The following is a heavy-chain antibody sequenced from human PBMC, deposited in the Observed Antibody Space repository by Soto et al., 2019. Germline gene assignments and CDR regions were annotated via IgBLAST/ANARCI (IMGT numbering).Heavy chain of an antibody. Sequence: EVQLLESGGALEHPGGSLRLSCAASGFAFSTYAMTWVRQAPGKGLEWVSVISGGGGSSYYAASVKGRFTISRDNSKNTRYLQMNGLRAEDTALYYCAKVTKRAAAGRYECYKYGMDVWGQGTTVTVSS. D-gene: IGHD6-13*01. J-gene: IGHJ6*02. CDR1: GFAFSTYA. V-gene: IGHV3-23*01. CDR3: AKVTKRAAAGRYECYKYGMDV. CDR2: ISGGGGSS.